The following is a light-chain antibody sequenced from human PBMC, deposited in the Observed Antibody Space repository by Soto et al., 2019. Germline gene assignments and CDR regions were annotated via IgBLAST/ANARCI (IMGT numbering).Light chain of an antibody. Sequence: ESGLTQSPGTLSLFPGERATLSCRSSQSLTTRYLARYQQKPGQAPRLLIYGASSRATGIPDRFSGGGSGTDFTLTISRLEPEDFEVYHCQQYGSSPTFGQGTRLEIK. CDR1: QSLTTRY. J-gene: IGKJ5*01. CDR3: QQYGSSPT. V-gene: IGKV3-20*01. CDR2: GAS.